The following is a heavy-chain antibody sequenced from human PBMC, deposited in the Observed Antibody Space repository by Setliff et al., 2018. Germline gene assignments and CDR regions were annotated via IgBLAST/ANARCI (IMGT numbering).Heavy chain of an antibody. V-gene: IGHV4-4*08. CDR2: IDTSGST. Sequence: KPSETLSLTCTVSGGSINNYYWSWIRQSLGKGLEWIGYIDTSGSTYYNPSLKSRVTISVDTSKNQFSLKLSSVTAADTAVFYCARLSGYYFDYWGQGTLVTVSS. CDR3: ARLSGYYFDY. CDR1: GGSINNYY. D-gene: IGHD3-22*01. J-gene: IGHJ4*02.